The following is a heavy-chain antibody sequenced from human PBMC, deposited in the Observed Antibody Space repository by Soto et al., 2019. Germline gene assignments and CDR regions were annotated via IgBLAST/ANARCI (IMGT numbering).Heavy chain of an antibody. D-gene: IGHD2-21*01. CDR3: ARGGSVIDHDDFEY. V-gene: IGHV3-30-3*01. CDR1: GFTFSSYS. CDR2: MSFDGNSK. J-gene: IGHJ4*02. Sequence: QVQLVESGGGVVQPGRSLRLSCAASGFTFSSYSMHWVRQAPGKGLEWVAAMSFDGNSKYFADSVKGRFTISRDNSKNTLSLQMNSLGADDSAVYYCARGGSVIDHDDFEYWGQRTLVTVSS.